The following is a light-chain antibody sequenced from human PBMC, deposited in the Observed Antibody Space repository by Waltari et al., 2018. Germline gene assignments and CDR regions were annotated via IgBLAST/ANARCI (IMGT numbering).Light chain of an antibody. CDR1: QSISNW. V-gene: IGKV1-5*03. CDR3: QQYNSYSLLT. CDR2: KAS. Sequence: DIQMTQSPSTLSASVGDRVTVTCRASQSISNWLAWYKQKPGKAPKLLLYKASTLESWVLSRFSGSGSGTEFTLTISSLQPDDFATYYCQQYNSYSLLTFGGGTKVEIK. J-gene: IGKJ4*01.